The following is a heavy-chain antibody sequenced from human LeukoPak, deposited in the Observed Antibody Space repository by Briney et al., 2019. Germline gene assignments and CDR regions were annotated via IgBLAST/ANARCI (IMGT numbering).Heavy chain of an antibody. CDR1: GYSIRGGHY. D-gene: IGHD1-26*01. V-gene: IGHV4-38-2*01. CDR3: ARLLSGSYSQFDN. Sequence: SETLSLTCAVSGYSIRGGHYWGWVRQPPGKGLEWIGSLYHRGSTDYNPSLRSRVTISVDTSKNHFSLKLTSVTAADTALYCCARLLSGSYSQFDNWGQGTLVTVSS. CDR2: LYHRGST. J-gene: IGHJ4*02.